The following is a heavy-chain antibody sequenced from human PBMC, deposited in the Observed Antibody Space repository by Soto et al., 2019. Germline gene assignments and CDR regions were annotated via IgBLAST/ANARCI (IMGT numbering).Heavy chain of an antibody. Sequence: SETLSLTCTVSGGSISSGDYYWSWIRQPPGKGLEWIGYIYYSGSTYYNPSLKSRVTISVDTSKNQFSLKLSSVTAADTAVYYCASTSHYGSGSYYVPVDARFDYWGQGTLVTVSS. J-gene: IGHJ4*02. CDR2: IYYSGST. D-gene: IGHD3-10*01. CDR3: ASTSHYGSGSYYVPVDARFDY. V-gene: IGHV4-30-4*01. CDR1: GGSISSGDYY.